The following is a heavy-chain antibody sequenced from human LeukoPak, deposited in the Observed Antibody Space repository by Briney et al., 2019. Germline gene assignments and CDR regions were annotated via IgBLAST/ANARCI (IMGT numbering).Heavy chain of an antibody. CDR1: GGSISSGGYS. J-gene: IGHJ4*02. D-gene: IGHD6-6*01. CDR2: IYHSGST. CDR3: ARDQAALAARPFDY. Sequence: RSSETLSLTCAVSGGSISSGGYSWSWIRQPPGKGLEWIGYIYHSGSTYYNPSLKSRVTISVDRSKNQFSLKLSSVTAADTAVYYCARDQAALAARPFDYWGQGTLVTVSS. V-gene: IGHV4-30-2*01.